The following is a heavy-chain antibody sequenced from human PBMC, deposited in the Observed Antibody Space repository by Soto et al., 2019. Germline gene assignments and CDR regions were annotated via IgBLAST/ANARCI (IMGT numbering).Heavy chain of an antibody. CDR1: GFTFSSYE. CDR2: ISSSGSTI. Sequence: GGSLRLSCAASGFTFSSYEMNWVRQAPGKGLEWVSYISSSGSTIYYADSVKGRFTISRDNAKNSLYLQMNSLRAEDTAVYYCARDLDSRSYYAYEFDYWGQGTLVTVSS. CDR3: ARDLDSRSYYAYEFDY. V-gene: IGHV3-48*03. J-gene: IGHJ4*02. D-gene: IGHD1-26*01.